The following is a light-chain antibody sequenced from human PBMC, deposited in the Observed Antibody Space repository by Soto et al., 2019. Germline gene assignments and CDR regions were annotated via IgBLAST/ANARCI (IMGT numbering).Light chain of an antibody. J-gene: IGKJ5*01. CDR3: QQRSNWPHT. CDR1: QSNSGW. Sequence: DIHMTQSPSPLSASLGDRVTITCRASQSNSGWLAWYQQKPGKAPKLLLYKASSLESRFGTDCTLTISKVEPEDVAVYYCQQRSNWPHTLGQGTRLEIK. CDR2: KAS. V-gene: IGKV1-5*03.